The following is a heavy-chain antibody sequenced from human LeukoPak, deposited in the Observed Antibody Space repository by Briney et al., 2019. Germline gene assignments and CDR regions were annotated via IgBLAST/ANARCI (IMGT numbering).Heavy chain of an antibody. CDR2: ISAYKGNT. Sequence: ASVKVSCKASGYTFTSYGISWVRQAPGQRLEWMGWISAYKGNTNYAQKLQGRVTMTTDTSTSTAYMELRSLRSDDTAVYYCARDSLRPDYFDYWGQGTLVTVSS. V-gene: IGHV1-18*01. CDR1: GYTFTSYG. J-gene: IGHJ4*02. CDR3: ARDSLRPDYFDY.